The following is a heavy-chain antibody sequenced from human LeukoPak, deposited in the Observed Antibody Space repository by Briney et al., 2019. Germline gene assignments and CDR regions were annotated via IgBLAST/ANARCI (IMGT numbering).Heavy chain of an antibody. CDR3: ARVRMNLSRPLGYSYGRKYYFDY. CDR2: INHSGST. J-gene: IGHJ4*02. CDR1: GGSFSGYY. Sequence: SETLSLTCAVYGGSFSGYYWSWIRQPPGKGLEWIGEINHSGSTNYNPSLKSRVTISVDTSKNQFPLKLSSVTAADTAVYYCARVRMNLSRPLGYSYGRKYYFDYWGQGTLVTVSS. V-gene: IGHV4-34*01. D-gene: IGHD5-18*01.